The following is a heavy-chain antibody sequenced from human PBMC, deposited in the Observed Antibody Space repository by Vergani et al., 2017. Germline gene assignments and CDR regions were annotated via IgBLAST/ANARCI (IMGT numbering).Heavy chain of an antibody. D-gene: IGHD2-15*01. CDR2: ISGSGGNT. CDR3: AKARDPNCKGCNCYSYYYGLDL. V-gene: IGHV3-23*01. Sequence: EVQLLESGGGLVQPGGSLRLSCGASGFTFSSYAMTWVRQAPGQGLEWVSAISGSGGNTFYPDSVKGRFTITRDNYKDTLELQMNSLSVEDTAIYYCAKARDPNCKGCNCYSYYYGLDLWVQGTTVTVSS. J-gene: IGHJ6*02. CDR1: GFTFSSYA.